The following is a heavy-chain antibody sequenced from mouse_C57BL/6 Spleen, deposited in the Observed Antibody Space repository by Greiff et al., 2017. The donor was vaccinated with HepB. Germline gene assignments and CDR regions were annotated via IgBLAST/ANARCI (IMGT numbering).Heavy chain of an antibody. J-gene: IGHJ2*01. CDR1: GYTFTSYW. Sequence: QVHVKQPGAELVKPGASVKLSCKASGYTFTSYWMQWVKQRPGQGLEWIGEIDPSDSYTNYNQKFKGKATLTVDTSSSTAYMQLSSLTSEDSAVYYCARRWLLRSDYWGQGTTLTVSS. D-gene: IGHD1-1*01. V-gene: IGHV1-50*01. CDR2: IDPSDSYT. CDR3: ARRWLLRSDY.